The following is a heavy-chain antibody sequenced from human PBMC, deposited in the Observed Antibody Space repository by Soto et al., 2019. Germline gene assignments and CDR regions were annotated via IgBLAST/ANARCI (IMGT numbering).Heavy chain of an antibody. V-gene: IGHV3-15*01. CDR3: AADDSNGPAKIDY. CDR2: IKNKYDGGTI. D-gene: IGHD3-22*01. J-gene: IGHJ4*02. Sequence: GGSLRLSCAASGFTFSSAWMSWVRQAPGKGLEWVGRIKNKYDGGTIDYAAPVEGRFTISREDSKNTLYLQMNSLKTEDTAVYYCAADDSNGPAKIDYWGQGTLVTSPQ. CDR1: GFTFSSAW.